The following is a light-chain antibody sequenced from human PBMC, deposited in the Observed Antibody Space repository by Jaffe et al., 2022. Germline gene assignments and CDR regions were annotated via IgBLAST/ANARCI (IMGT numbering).Light chain of an antibody. CDR1: QSISTY. J-gene: IGKJ1*01. CDR3: QQSYTTPRT. V-gene: IGKV1-39*01. Sequence: DIQMTQSPSSLSASVRDRVTITCRASQSISTYLNWYQQKPGKAPKLLIYGASSLQSGVPSRFSGSGSGTDFTLTISSLQPEDFATYYCQQSYTTPRTFGQGTKVEV. CDR2: GAS.